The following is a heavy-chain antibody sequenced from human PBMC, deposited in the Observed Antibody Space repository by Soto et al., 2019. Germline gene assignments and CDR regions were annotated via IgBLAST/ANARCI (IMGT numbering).Heavy chain of an antibody. D-gene: IGHD3-10*01. CDR3: ARHVSSITVFGGAGPGFDP. Sequence: ETLSLTCTVSGGSISSSSYYWGWIRQPPGKGLEWIGSIYYSGRTYYNPSLKSRVTLSVDTSKNQFSLKLNSLTAADTAVFYCARHVSSITVFGGAGPGFDPWGEGTLVTVPS. CDR2: IYYSGRT. V-gene: IGHV4-39*01. J-gene: IGHJ5*02. CDR1: GGSISSSSYY.